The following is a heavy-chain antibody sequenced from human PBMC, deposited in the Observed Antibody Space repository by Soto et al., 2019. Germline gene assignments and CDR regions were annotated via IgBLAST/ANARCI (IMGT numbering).Heavy chain of an antibody. CDR1: GGSISSSSYY. CDR2: IYYSGST. Sequence: SETLSLTCTVSGGSISSSSYYWGWIRQPPGKGLEWIGSIYYSGSTYYNPSLKSRVTISVDTSKNQFSLKLSSVTAADTAVYYCARRGYHSGGWPRGGAFDIGGKGTMVT. CDR3: ARRGYHSGGWPRGGAFDI. J-gene: IGHJ3*02. V-gene: IGHV4-39*01. D-gene: IGHD6-19*01.